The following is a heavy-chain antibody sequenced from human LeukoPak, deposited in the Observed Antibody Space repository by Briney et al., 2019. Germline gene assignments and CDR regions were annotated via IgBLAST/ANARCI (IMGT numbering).Heavy chain of an antibody. V-gene: IGHV4-31*03. CDR1: GGSISSGGYY. CDR2: IYYSGSI. Sequence: SETLSLTCTVSGGSISSGGYYWSWIRQHPGKGLEWIGYIYYSGSIYYNPSLKSRVTISVDTSKNQFSLKLSSVTAADTAVYYCASTRRRLDAFDIWGQGTMVTVSS. CDR3: ASTRRRLDAFDI. J-gene: IGHJ3*02.